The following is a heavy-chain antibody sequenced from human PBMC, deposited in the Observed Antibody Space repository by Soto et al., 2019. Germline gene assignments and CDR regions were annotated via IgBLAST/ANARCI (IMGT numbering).Heavy chain of an antibody. CDR2: INPNNGAT. CDR3: APHYPDSSGYFDH. Sequence: ASVKVSCKASGYIFTGNYMHWVRQAPGQGLEYMGWINPNNGATNYAQNFQGRVTMTWDTSISTAYMEVRRLRSDDTAVYYCAPHYPDSSGYFDHWGQGXLVTVYS. J-gene: IGHJ4*02. CDR1: GYIFTGNY. V-gene: IGHV1-2*02. D-gene: IGHD3-22*01.